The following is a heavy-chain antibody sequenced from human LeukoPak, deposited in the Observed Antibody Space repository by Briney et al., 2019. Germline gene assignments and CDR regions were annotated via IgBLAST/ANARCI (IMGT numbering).Heavy chain of an antibody. CDR3: ARAGILVAGTVWYFDL. V-gene: IGHV3-21*01. Sequence: GGSLRLSCAASGFTFSTYSMNWVRQAPGKGLEWVSSISSGGNYIYYADSMKGRFNISRDNAKTSLYLQMNSLRAEETAVYYCARAGILVAGTVWYFDLWGRGTLVTVSS. J-gene: IGHJ2*01. CDR2: ISSGGNYI. CDR1: GFTFSTYS. D-gene: IGHD6-19*01.